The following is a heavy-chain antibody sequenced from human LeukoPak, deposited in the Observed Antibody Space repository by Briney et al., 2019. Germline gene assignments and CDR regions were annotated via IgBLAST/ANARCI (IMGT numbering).Heavy chain of an antibody. D-gene: IGHD2-15*01. CDR1: GFTFSSYS. Sequence: GGSLRLSCAASGFTFSSYSMNWVRQAPGKGLEWVSYISSSSTIYYADSVKGRFTISRDNAKNSLYLQMNSLRDEDTAVYYCARDPIGYCSGGSCYSYYGMDVWGQGTTVTVSS. CDR2: ISSSSTI. CDR3: ARDPIGYCSGGSCYSYYGMDV. V-gene: IGHV3-48*02. J-gene: IGHJ6*02.